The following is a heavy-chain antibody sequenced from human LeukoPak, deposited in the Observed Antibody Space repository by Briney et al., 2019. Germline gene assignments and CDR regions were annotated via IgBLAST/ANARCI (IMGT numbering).Heavy chain of an antibody. CDR3: ARSGWLQFLDI. Sequence: PSETLSLTCTVSGGSISSGSYYWGWIRQPPGKGLEWIGSIYYSGSTYYNPSLKSRVTISVDTSKNQFSLKLSSVTAADTAVYYCARSGWLQFLDIWGQGTTVTVSS. D-gene: IGHD5-24*01. CDR2: IYYSGST. V-gene: IGHV4-39*01. J-gene: IGHJ6*02. CDR1: GGSISSGSYY.